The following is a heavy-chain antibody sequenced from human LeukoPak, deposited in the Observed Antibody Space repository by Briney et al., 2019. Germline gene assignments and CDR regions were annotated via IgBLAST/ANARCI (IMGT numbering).Heavy chain of an antibody. D-gene: IGHD2-15*01. CDR1: GGSFSGYY. Sequence: SETLSLTCAVYGGSFSGYYWSWIRQPPGKGLEWIGEINHSGSTNYNPSLKSRVTISVDTSKNQFSLKLSSVTAADTAVYYCARGRNIVVVVGGLDYWGQGTLVTVSS. V-gene: IGHV4-34*01. CDR2: INHSGST. J-gene: IGHJ4*02. CDR3: ARGRNIVVVVGGLDY.